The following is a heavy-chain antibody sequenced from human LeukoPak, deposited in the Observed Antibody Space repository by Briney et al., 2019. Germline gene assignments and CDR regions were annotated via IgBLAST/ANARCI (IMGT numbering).Heavy chain of an antibody. CDR3: ARGTAMVIN. CDR2: ISSNGGST. D-gene: IGHD5-18*01. Sequence: GGSLRLSCAASGFTFSSYAMHWVRQAPGKGLEYVSAISSNGGSTYYATSVNGSFTISRDNSKTTLYLQMGSLRAEDMAVYYCARGTAMVINWGQGTLVTVSS. V-gene: IGHV3-64*01. CDR1: GFTFSSYA. J-gene: IGHJ4*02.